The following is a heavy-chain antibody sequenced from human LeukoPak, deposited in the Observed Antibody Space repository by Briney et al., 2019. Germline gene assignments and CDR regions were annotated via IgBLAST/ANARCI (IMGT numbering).Heavy chain of an antibody. V-gene: IGHV4-59*08. CDR1: GGSISSYY. CDR3: ARGGGDWGFHQSDY. CDR2: IYYSGST. Sequence: SETLSLTCNVSGGSISSYYWSWIRQPPGKGLEWIGYIYYSGSTNYNPSLKSRVTISVDTSKNQFSLKLSSVTAADTAVYYCARGGGDWGFHQSDYWGQGTLVTVSS. D-gene: IGHD2-21*01. J-gene: IGHJ4*02.